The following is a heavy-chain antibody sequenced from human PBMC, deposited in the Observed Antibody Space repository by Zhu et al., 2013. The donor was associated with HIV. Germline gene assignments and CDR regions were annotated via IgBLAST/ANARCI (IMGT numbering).Heavy chain of an antibody. Sequence: QVQLVQSGAGVKKPGSSVKVSCKASGGTFSSYAISWVRQAPGQGLEWMGGIIPIFGTANYAQKFQGRVTITADESTSTAYMELSSLRSEDTAVYYCARDSNTIFIPGSNAFDIWGQGTMVTVSS. CDR3: ARDSNTIFIPGSNAFDI. CDR2: IIPIFGTA. V-gene: IGHV1-69*01. CDR1: GGTFSSYA. D-gene: IGHD3-9*01. J-gene: IGHJ3*02.